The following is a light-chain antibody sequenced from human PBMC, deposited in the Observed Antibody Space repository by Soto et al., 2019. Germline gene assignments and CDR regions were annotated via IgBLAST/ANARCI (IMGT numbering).Light chain of an antibody. V-gene: IGKV1-9*01. CDR3: QQLNSYLSIT. Sequence: IQLTQSPSSLSASVGDRFTITFRSSQGISSYLAWYQQKPGKAPKLLIYAASTLQSGVPSRFSGSGSGTDFTLTISSLQPEDFATYYCQQLNSYLSITFGQGTRLEIK. CDR1: QGISSY. J-gene: IGKJ5*01. CDR2: AAS.